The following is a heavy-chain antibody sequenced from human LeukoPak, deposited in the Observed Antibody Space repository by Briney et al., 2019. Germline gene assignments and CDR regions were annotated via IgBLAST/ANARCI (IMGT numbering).Heavy chain of an antibody. J-gene: IGHJ4*02. Sequence: PSETLSLTCTVSGGSISTYYWSWIQQPPGKGLEWIGYIYYSGITKYNPSLKSRVTISVDTSKNQFSLKLSSVTAADTAVYYCARQRDYSDTSGYYSPLDYWGQGTLVTVSS. CDR1: GGSISTYY. CDR2: IYYSGIT. D-gene: IGHD3-22*01. V-gene: IGHV4-59*08. CDR3: ARQRDYSDTSGYYSPLDY.